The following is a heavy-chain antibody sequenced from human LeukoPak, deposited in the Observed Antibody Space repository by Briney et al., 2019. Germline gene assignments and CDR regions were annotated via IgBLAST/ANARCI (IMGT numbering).Heavy chain of an antibody. CDR2: ISYDGSNK. D-gene: IGHD2-21*02. CDR1: GFTFSSYA. CDR3: AKWEAWVTATDY. Sequence: GGSLRLSCAASGFTFSSYAMSWVRQAPGKGLEWVAVISYDGSNKYYADSVKGRFTISRDNSKNTLYLQMNSLRAEDTAVYYCAKWEAWVTATDYWGQGTLVTVSS. V-gene: IGHV3-30*18. J-gene: IGHJ4*02.